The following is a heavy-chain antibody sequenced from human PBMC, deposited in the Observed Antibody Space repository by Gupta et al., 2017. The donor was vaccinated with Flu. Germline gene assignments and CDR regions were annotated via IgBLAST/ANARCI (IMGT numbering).Heavy chain of an antibody. J-gene: IGHJ4*02. V-gene: IGHV3-23*04. CDR1: GVTFSSSA. Sequence: EVQLVESVGGLAQPGGSLRLSCAASGVTFSSSAMSWVRQAPGKGLEWVSGISGSGGSTDYADSVKGRFSISRDNSKNTLYLQMNSLRAEDTAVYYCAADSSSWYFDYWGQGTLVTVSS. CDR3: AADSSSWYFDY. CDR2: ISGSGGST. D-gene: IGHD6-13*01.